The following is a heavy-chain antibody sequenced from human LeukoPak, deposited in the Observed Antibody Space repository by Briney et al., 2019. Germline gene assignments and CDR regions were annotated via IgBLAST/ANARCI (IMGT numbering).Heavy chain of an antibody. Sequence: SVKVSCKASGGTFSSYAISWVRQAPGQGLEWMGGIIPIFGTANYAQKFQGRVTITADKSTSTAYMGLSSLRSEDTAVYYCARMSYCSGGSCLGFGMDVWGKGTTVTVSS. J-gene: IGHJ6*04. CDR3: ARMSYCSGGSCLGFGMDV. CDR2: IIPIFGTA. CDR1: GGTFSSYA. V-gene: IGHV1-69*06. D-gene: IGHD2-15*01.